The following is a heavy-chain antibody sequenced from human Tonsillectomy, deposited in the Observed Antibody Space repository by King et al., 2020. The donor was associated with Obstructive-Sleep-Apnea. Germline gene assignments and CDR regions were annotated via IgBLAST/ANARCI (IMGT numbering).Heavy chain of an antibody. CDR1: GFTFSNAW. CDR2: IKSKTDGGTT. V-gene: IGHV3-15*01. CDR3: TIHLISYYYGMDV. J-gene: IGHJ6*02. D-gene: IGHD2-8*01. Sequence: VQLVESGGGLVKPGGSLRLSCAASGFTFSNAWMSWVRQAPGKGLEWVGRIKSKTDGGTTDYAAPVKGRFTISRDDSKNTLYPQMNSLKTEDTAVYYCTIHLISYYYGMDVWGQGTTVTVSS.